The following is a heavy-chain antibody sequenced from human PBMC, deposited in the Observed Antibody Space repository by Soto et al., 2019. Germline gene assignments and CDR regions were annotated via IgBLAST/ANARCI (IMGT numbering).Heavy chain of an antibody. J-gene: IGHJ4*02. V-gene: IGHV3-33*06. D-gene: IGHD3-10*01. CDR3: AKLAVRGVVISDFDY. CDR1: GFTFNNYG. Sequence: GGSLRLSCAASGFTFNNYGMHWVRQAPGKGLEWVAVIWNDGNGYYYANSVKGRFTISRDNTKKTLYLQMSSLRAEDTAVYYCAKLAVRGVVISDFDYWGQGTLVTVSS. CDR2: IWNDGNGY.